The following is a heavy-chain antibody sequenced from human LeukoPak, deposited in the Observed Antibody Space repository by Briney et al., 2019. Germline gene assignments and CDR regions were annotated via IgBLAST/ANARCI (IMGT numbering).Heavy chain of an antibody. Sequence: GGSLRLSCVASGFTFSSYWMHWVRQAPGKGLVWVSRISTDGDGTTYADSVKGRFTVSRDNARNTLYLQMNNPRVEDTAVYYCTRPSGVGATAGAFDIWGQGTMVTVSS. CDR1: GFTFSSYW. D-gene: IGHD1-26*01. CDR2: ISTDGDGT. V-gene: IGHV3-74*01. CDR3: TRPSGVGATAGAFDI. J-gene: IGHJ3*02.